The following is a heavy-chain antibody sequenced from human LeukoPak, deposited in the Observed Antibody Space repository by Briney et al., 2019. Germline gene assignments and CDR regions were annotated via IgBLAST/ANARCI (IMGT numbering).Heavy chain of an antibody. Sequence: PGGSLRLSCAASRFTLSTYWMSWVRPAPGKGLEWVANIKQDGSEKYYVNSVKGRFTISRDNAKNSLYLQMNSLRAEDTAVYYCASQYCSSRTCYTDAFDIWGQGTMVTISS. D-gene: IGHD2-2*02. CDR3: ASQYCSSRTCYTDAFDI. CDR2: IKQDGSEK. CDR1: RFTLSTYW. V-gene: IGHV3-7*01. J-gene: IGHJ3*02.